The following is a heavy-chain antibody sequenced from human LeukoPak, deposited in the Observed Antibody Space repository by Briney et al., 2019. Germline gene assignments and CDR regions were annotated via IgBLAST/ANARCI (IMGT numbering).Heavy chain of an antibody. V-gene: IGHV5-51*01. CDR3: ARPDYDSSGYSRAFDI. J-gene: IGHJ3*02. CDR2: IYPGDSDT. Sequence: GESLKISCKGSGYSFTSYWIGWVRQMPGKGLEWMGIIYPGDSDTRYSPSFQGQVTISADKSISTAYLQWSSLKASDTAMYYCARPDYDSSGYSRAFDIWGQGTMVTVSS. CDR1: GYSFTSYW. D-gene: IGHD3-22*01.